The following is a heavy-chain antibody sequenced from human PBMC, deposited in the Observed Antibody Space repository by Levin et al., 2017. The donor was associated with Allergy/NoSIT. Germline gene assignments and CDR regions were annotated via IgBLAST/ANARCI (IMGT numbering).Heavy chain of an antibody. J-gene: IGHJ3*02. CDR1: GGTFSSYA. CDR3: ATKSRDGYNDAFDI. D-gene: IGHD5-24*01. CDR2: IIPIFGTA. Sequence: SVKVSCKASGGTFSSYAISWVRQAPGQGLGWMGGIIPIFGTANYAQKFQGRVTITADESTSTAYMELSSLRSEDTAVYYCATKSRDGYNDAFDIWGQGTMVTVSS. V-gene: IGHV1-69*13.